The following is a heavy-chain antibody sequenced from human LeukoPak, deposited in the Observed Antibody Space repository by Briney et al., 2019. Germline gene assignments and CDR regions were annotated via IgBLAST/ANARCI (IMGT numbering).Heavy chain of an antibody. CDR3: ARDYYDSGGATDY. CDR1: GFTFSSYW. J-gene: IGHJ4*02. V-gene: IGHV3-74*01. CDR2: INSDGGST. Sequence: GGSLRLSCAASGFTFSSYWMHWVRQAPGKGLVWVSRINSDGGSTSYTDSVKGRFTISRDNAKNSLYLQMNSLRAEDTAVYYCARDYYDSGGATDYWGQGTLVTVSS. D-gene: IGHD3-22*01.